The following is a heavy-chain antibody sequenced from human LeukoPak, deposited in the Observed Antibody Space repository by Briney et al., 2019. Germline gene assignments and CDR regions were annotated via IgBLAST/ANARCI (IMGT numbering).Heavy chain of an antibody. Sequence: SETLSLTCTVSGGSMNTVSYYWVWIRQAPEEGLEWIGSVYSRGSIYSNPSLRSRVTISLDTSTNQFSLNLSSVTVADTALHYCARDRLSLGAFDIWGPGTTVVVSS. CDR2: VYSRGSI. D-gene: IGHD3-16*01. CDR3: ARDRLSLGAFDI. V-gene: IGHV4-39*07. J-gene: IGHJ3*02. CDR1: GGSMNTVSYY.